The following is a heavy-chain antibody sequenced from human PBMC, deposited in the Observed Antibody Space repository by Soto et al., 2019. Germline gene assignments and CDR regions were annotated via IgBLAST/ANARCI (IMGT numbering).Heavy chain of an antibody. CDR1: GGSISSYY. J-gene: IGHJ4*02. CDR2: IYYSGST. V-gene: IGHV4-59*08. CDR3: ARRYGYSFDY. Sequence: QVQLQESGPGLVKPSETLSLTCTVSGGSISSYYWSWIRQPPGKGLEWIGYIYYSGSTNYNPSLKSRVTISVDTSKNQFSLKLSSVTAADXAVYYCARRYGYSFDYWGQGTLVTVSS. D-gene: IGHD1-1*01.